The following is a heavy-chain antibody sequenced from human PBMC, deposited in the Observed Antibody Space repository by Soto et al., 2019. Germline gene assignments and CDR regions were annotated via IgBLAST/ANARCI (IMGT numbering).Heavy chain of an antibody. CDR2: IYWDDDK. D-gene: IGHD6-25*01. CDR1: GFSLSTTGVV. J-gene: IGHJ4*02. V-gene: IGHV2-5*02. CDR3: LHSHQRLLYYFDY. Sequence: QITLKESGPTLVKPTQTLTLTCTFSGFSLSTTGVVVGWIRQPPGQAPEWLALIYWDDDKPYSPSLKSRLTIPQDTSKNQRVPTKAHKDPWDTGTYYCLHSHQRLLYYFDYWGQGTPVTVSS.